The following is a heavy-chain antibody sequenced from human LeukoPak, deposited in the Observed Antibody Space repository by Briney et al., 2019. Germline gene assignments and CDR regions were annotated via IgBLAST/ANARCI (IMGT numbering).Heavy chain of an antibody. D-gene: IGHD3-22*01. CDR1: GGTFSSYA. CDR2: VVPMYDTA. J-gene: IGHJ4*02. CDR3: VRDYDTSGPKKNYFDF. V-gene: IGHV1-69*06. Sequence: GASVKVSCKAPGGTFSSYAVSWVQQAPGQGLDWMGRVVPMYDTADYAQRFQGRVTITADKSTGTVFMELSRLRSEDTAIYYCVRDYDTSGPKKNYFDFWGQGTLVTVFS.